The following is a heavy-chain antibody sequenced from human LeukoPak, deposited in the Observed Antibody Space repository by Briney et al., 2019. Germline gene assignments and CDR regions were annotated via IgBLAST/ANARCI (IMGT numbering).Heavy chain of an antibody. V-gene: IGHV1-2*02. CDR3: ASRGYCSGGSCYSIDY. CDR1: GYTFTGYY. CDR2: INPNSGGT. Sequence: ASVKVSCKASGYTFTGYYMHWVRQAPGQGLEWMGWINPNSGGTNYAQKFQGRVTMTRDTSISTAYMELSRLRSDDTAVYYCASRGYCSGGSCYSIDYWGQGTLVTVSS. J-gene: IGHJ4*02. D-gene: IGHD2-15*01.